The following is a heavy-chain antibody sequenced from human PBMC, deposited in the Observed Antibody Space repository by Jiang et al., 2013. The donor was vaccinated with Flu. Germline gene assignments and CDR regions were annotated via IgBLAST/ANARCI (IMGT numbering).Heavy chain of an antibody. CDR3: AKDQYSGYDGEDFDY. J-gene: IGHJ4*02. V-gene: IGHV3-23*01. CDR2: ISGSGGST. CDR1: GFTFSDYY. Sequence: QLLESGGGLVKPGGSLRLSCAASGFTFSDYYMSWIRQAPGKGLEWVSAISGSGGSTYYADSVKGRFTISRDNSKNTLYLQMNSLRAEDTAVYYCAKDQYSGYDGEDFDYWGQGTLVTVSS. D-gene: IGHD5-12*01.